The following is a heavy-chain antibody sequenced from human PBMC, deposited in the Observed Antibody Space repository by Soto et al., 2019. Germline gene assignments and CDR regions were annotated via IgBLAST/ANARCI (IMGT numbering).Heavy chain of an antibody. J-gene: IGHJ5*02. D-gene: IGHD2-15*01. CDR2: IRGTAT. CDR1: GFSFSSFA. V-gene: IGHV3-23*01. CDR3: EKCAVLRTTSGGWFNWCDP. Sequence: EVQLLESGGTLVQPGESLRPSCEVSGFSFSSFAMNWVRQAPGEGLEWVSSIRGTATSYADSVKCRFTISRDNSKTAVFLHMNTLRGEDTAVYYFEKCAVLRTTSGGWFNWCDPWGQGTLVIVSS.